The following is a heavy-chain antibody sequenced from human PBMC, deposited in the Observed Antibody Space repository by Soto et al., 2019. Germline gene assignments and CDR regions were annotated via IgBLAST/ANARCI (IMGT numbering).Heavy chain of an antibody. CDR2: ITSSSTTI. CDR3: ARDNGIAGSFDP. J-gene: IGHJ5*02. D-gene: IGHD6-13*01. Sequence: EMQLVESGGGLVQPGGSLRLSCAASGFTFSTYSMNWVRQAPGKGLEWISYITSSSTTIFYADSVKGRFTISRDNAKNPLYLQMNTLRDEDTSVYYCARDNGIAGSFDPWGQGTLVTVSS. CDR1: GFTFSTYS. V-gene: IGHV3-48*02.